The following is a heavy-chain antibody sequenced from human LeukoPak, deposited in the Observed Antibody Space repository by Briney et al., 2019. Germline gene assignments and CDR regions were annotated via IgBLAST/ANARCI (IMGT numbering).Heavy chain of an antibody. CDR1: GGSISSTNYY. Sequence: SETLSLTCTVSGGSISSTNYYWGWIRQPPGKGLEWIGSIYYTGSTFYNPSLKSRVTISVDTSKNQFSLKLSSVTAADTAMYYCARDNYDSSGYYYFGLFDYWGQGTLVTVSS. CDR2: IYYTGST. CDR3: ARDNYDSSGYYYFGLFDY. D-gene: IGHD3-22*01. J-gene: IGHJ4*02. V-gene: IGHV4-39*07.